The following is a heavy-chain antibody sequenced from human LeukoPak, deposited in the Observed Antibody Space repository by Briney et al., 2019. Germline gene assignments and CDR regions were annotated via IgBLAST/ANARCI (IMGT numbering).Heavy chain of an antibody. CDR1: GGSISSYY. Sequence: SETLSLTCTVSGGSISSYYWSWIRQPPGKGLEWIGYIYYSGSTNYNPSLKSRVTISVDTSKNQFSLKLSSVTAADTAVYYCARETSQKGAHYMDVWGKGTTVSISS. CDR2: IYYSGST. D-gene: IGHD3-16*01. J-gene: IGHJ6*03. V-gene: IGHV4-59*01. CDR3: ARETSQKGAHYMDV.